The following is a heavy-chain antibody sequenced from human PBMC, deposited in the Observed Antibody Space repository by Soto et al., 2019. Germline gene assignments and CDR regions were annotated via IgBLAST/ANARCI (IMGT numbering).Heavy chain of an antibody. CDR3: ARSNYDFWSGPSPPFDY. CDR1: GFTFSSYW. CDR2: IKQDGSEK. Sequence: PGGSLRLSCAASGFTFSSYWMSWVRQAPGKGLEWVANIKQDGSEKYYVDSVKGRFTISRDNAKNSLYLQMNSLRAEDTAVYYCARSNYDFWSGPSPPFDYWGQGTLVTVSS. V-gene: IGHV3-7*01. J-gene: IGHJ4*02. D-gene: IGHD3-3*01.